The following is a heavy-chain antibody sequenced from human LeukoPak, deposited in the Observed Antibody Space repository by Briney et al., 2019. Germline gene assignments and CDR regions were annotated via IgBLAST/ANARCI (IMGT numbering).Heavy chain of an antibody. J-gene: IGHJ4*02. D-gene: IGHD3-10*01. CDR1: GGSISSSSYY. V-gene: IGHV4-39*01. CDR2: IYYGGST. Sequence: SETLSLTCTVSGGSISSSSYYWGWIRQPPGKGLEWIGSIYYGGSTYYNPSLKSRVTISVDTSKNQFSLKLSSVTAADTAVYYCAGHVWGIAYGSGVDYWGQGTLVTVSS. CDR3: AGHVWGIAYGSGVDY.